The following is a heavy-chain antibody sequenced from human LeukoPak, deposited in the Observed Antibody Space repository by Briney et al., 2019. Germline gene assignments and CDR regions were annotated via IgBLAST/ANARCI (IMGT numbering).Heavy chain of an antibody. CDR1: GSTFSTSA. CDR3: AGDLSSFHWFDP. D-gene: IGHD2-15*01. CDR2: ISGSGGRT. Sequence: GDSVRLSCVGSGSTFSTSAMNWVRPAPGQGLEWVSGISGSGGRTNYADSVKGRFTISRDNSKNTLYLQMNSLRAEDTAVYYCAGDLSSFHWFDPWGQGTLVTVSS. J-gene: IGHJ5*02. V-gene: IGHV3-23*01.